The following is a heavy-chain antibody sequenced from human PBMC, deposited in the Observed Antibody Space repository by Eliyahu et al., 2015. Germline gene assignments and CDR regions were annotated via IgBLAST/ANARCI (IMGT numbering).Heavy chain of an antibody. CDR3: ARGGGLQYHDQDYYDY. Sequence: QVQLQQWGAGLLKSSETLSLTCAAYGGSFSXYYWTWIRQPPGKGLEWIWEINPSGRTNYNPSLKSRVTISIDTSKKQFSLKLSSVTAADTAVYYCARGGGLQYHDQDYYDYWGQGIVVSVSS. CDR2: INPSGRT. CDR1: GGSFSXYY. J-gene: IGHJ4*02. D-gene: IGHD3-22*01. V-gene: IGHV4-34*01.